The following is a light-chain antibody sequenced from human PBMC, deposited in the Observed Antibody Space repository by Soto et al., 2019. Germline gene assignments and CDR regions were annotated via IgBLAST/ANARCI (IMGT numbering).Light chain of an antibody. CDR2: GAS. CDR1: QTVVSNY. Sequence: EIVLTQSPGTLSLSPGQRATLSCRASQTVVSNYGAWYQHMPGQSARLLLYGASKRATGITDRYSGNGSGTNLSLTLSRLDPDDCEVYYCQQYRSSLEYTLCNGTRLDSK. CDR3: QQYRSSLEYT. J-gene: IGKJ2*01. V-gene: IGKV3-20*01.